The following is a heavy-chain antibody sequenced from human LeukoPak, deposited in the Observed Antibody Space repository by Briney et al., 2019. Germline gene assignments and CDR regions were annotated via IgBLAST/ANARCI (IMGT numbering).Heavy chain of an antibody. Sequence: GGSLRLSCAASGFTFSSCGMHWVRQAPGKGLEWVAFIWYDGNNKYYADSAKGRFTISRDSSKNTLYLQMNSLRAEDTAVYYCAKDPLQYGSGSYYFDYWGQGTLVTVSS. CDR2: IWYDGNNK. D-gene: IGHD3-10*01. CDR1: GFTFSSCG. J-gene: IGHJ4*02. V-gene: IGHV3-30*02. CDR3: AKDPLQYGSGSYYFDY.